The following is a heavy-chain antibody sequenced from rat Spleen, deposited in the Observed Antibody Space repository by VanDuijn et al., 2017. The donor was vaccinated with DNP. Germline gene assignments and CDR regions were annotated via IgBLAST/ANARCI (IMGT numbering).Heavy chain of an antibody. V-gene: IGHV5-7*01. J-gene: IGHJ2*01. CDR2: VNFDGSST. Sequence: EVQLVESGGGLVQPGRSLKLSCKASGFTLSDYNMAWVRQAPNKGLEGVAIVNFDGSSTSYRDSVKGRFTISRDNGKNTLYLQMDSLKSEDTATYYCVRHDGQWGRWGQGVMVTVSS. D-gene: IGHD1-7*01. CDR3: VRHDGQWGR. CDR1: GFTLSDYN.